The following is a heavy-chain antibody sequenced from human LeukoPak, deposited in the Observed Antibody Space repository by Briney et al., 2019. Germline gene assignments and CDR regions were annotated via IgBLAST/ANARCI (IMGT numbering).Heavy chain of an antibody. V-gene: IGHV4-34*01. CDR3: ATGVHGIAAAGDYYFDY. Sequence: SETLSLTCAVYGGSFSGNYWSWIRQPPGKGLEWIGEINHSGSTNYNPSLKSRVTISIDTPNNQFSLKLSSVTAADTAVYYCATGVHGIAAAGDYYFDYWGQGTLVTVSS. J-gene: IGHJ4*02. CDR2: INHSGST. CDR1: GGSFSGNY. D-gene: IGHD6-13*01.